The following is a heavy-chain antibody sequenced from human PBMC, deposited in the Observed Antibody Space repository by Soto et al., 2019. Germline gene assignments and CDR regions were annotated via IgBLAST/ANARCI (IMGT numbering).Heavy chain of an antibody. J-gene: IGHJ4*02. D-gene: IGHD6-19*01. CDR1: GGSVSSGSYY. Sequence: PSETLSLTCTVSGGSVSSGSYYWSWIRQPPGKGLEWIGYIYYSGSTNYNPSLKSRVTISVDTSKNQFSLKLSSVTAADTAVYYCARAAGVPGIAVDYFDYWGQGTLVTVSS. V-gene: IGHV4-61*01. CDR3: ARAAGVPGIAVDYFDY. CDR2: IYYSGST.